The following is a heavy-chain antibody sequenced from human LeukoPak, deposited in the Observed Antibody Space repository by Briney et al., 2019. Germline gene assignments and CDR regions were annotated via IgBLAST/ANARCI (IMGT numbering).Heavy chain of an antibody. CDR2: FDPVDGET. V-gene: IGHV1-24*01. D-gene: IGHD4-17*01. J-gene: IGHJ5*02. CDR3: ATLTPPNYGDYTWFDP. Sequence: ASVKVSCKVSGYTLTELSMHWVRQAPGKGLEWMGGFDPVDGETIYAQKFQGRVTMTEDTSTDTAYMELSSLRSEDTAVYYCATLTPPNYGDYTWFDPWGQGTLVTVSS. CDR1: GYTLTELS.